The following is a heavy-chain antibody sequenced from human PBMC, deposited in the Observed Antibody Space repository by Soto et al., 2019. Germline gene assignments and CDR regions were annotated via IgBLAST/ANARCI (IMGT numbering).Heavy chain of an antibody. V-gene: IGHV1-69*12. J-gene: IGHJ6*02. D-gene: IGHD1-26*01. CDR2: IIPIFGTA. CDR3: ARGRGIVGATDYYDYCYGMDV. CDR1: GGTVSSYA. Sequence: QVQLVQSGAEVKKPGSSVKVSCKASGGTVSSYAISWVRQAPGQGLEWMGGIIPIFGTANYAQKFQGRVRITADESTGTAYMELSSLRSEDTAVYYCARGRGIVGATDYYDYCYGMDVWGQGTTVTVSS.